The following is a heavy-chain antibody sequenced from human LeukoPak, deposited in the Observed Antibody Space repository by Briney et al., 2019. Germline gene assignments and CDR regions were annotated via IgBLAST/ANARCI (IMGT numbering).Heavy chain of an antibody. CDR2: IYYSGST. CDR3: ASSMGSSSRFDY. D-gene: IGHD6-6*01. J-gene: IGHJ4*02. V-gene: IGHV4-59*01. Sequence: SQTLSLTCTVSGASISSYYWSWIRQPPGNGLEWIGYIYYSGSTNYNPSLKSRVTISVDTSKNQFSLKLSSVTAADTAVYYCASSMGSSSRFDYWGQGTLVTVSS. CDR1: GASISSYY.